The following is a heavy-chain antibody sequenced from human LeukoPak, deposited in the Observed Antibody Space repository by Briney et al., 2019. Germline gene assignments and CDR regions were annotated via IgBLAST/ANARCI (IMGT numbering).Heavy chain of an antibody. CDR1: GFTFSSYA. V-gene: IGHV3-23*01. Sequence: GGSLRLSCAASGFTFSSYAMSWVRQAPGKGLEWVSGIGGSDGSTYYADSVKGRFTISRDNSKNTLYLQMNSLRGEDTAVYYCAKGGDRSVWTWVDYWGQGTLVTVSS. CDR3: AKGGDRSVWTWVDY. D-gene: IGHD3-22*01. J-gene: IGHJ4*02. CDR2: IGGSDGST.